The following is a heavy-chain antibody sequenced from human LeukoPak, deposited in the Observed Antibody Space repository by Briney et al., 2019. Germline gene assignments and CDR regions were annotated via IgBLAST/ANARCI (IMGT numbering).Heavy chain of an antibody. CDR3: ARDSVSSWTSEGYGMDV. CDR2: IYHSGST. D-gene: IGHD6-13*01. Sequence: PSQTLSLTCAVSGGSISSGGYSWSWIRQPPGKGLEWIGYIYHSGSTYYNPSLKSRVTISVDRSKNQFSLKLSSVTAADTAVYYCARDSVSSWTSEGYGMDVWGQGTTVTVSS. J-gene: IGHJ6*02. V-gene: IGHV4-30-2*01. CDR1: GGSISSGGYS.